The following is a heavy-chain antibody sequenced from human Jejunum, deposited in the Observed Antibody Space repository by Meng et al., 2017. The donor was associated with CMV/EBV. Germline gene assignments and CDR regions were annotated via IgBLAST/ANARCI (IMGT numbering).Heavy chain of an antibody. D-gene: IGHD3-10*01. CDR3: ARYFGGYFDY. J-gene: IGHJ4*02. CDR2: IYYSGST. Sequence: TCAVSGDSIYSAGYYWSWIRQPPGKGLEWIGHIYYSGSTHYNPSLTSRLNISVDTSKNQFSLKLTSVTAADTAVYYCARYFGGYFDYWGQGTLVPSPQ. CDR1: GDSIYSAGYY. V-gene: IGHV4-30-4*01.